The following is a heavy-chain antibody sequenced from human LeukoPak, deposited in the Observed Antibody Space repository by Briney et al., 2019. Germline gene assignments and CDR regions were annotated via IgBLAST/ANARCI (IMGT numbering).Heavy chain of an antibody. D-gene: IGHD2-15*01. CDR1: GDSMSSYY. CDR3: ARVRCSSGSCHPDY. CDR2: IYYSGST. Sequence: SETLSVTCSVSGDSMSSYYWSWIRQPPGKGLEWIGFIYYSGSTNYNPSLRSRVTISVDTSKSQFSLDLSSVTAADTATYYCARVRCSSGSCHPDYWGRGTLVTVSS. V-gene: IGHV4-59*01. J-gene: IGHJ4*02.